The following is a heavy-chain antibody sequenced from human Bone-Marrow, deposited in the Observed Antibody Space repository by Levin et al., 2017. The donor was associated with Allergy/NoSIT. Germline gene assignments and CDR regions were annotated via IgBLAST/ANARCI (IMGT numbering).Heavy chain of an antibody. V-gene: IGHV3-30*18. Sequence: LSLTCAASGSPFRSFCMHWVRQAPGKGLEWVAAISYDGHNKYYEDSVKGRFTISRDNSKNTLYLQMDSLRVEDTAVYYCAKPQGVAVAENSFGMDVWGQGTTVIVSS. CDR2: ISYDGHNK. D-gene: IGHD6-19*01. CDR3: AKPQGVAVAENSFGMDV. J-gene: IGHJ6*02. CDR1: GSPFRSFC.